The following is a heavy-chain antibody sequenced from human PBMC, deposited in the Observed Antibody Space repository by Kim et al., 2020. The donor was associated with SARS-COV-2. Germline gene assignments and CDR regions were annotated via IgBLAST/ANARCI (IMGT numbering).Heavy chain of an antibody. V-gene: IGHV3-30*18. D-gene: IGHD3-3*01. CDR3: AKDAKYYDFWSGYFPNPAGYDYESYGLDV. CDR1: GFTFSSYG. J-gene: IGHJ6*02. CDR2: ISYDGSNK. Sequence: GGSLRLSCAASGFTFSSYGMHWVRQAPGKGLEWVAVISYDGSNKYYADSVKGRFTISRDNSKNTLYLQMNSLIAEETAVYYCAKDAKYYDFWSGYFPNPAGYDYESYGLDVWGQGTTFTVSS.